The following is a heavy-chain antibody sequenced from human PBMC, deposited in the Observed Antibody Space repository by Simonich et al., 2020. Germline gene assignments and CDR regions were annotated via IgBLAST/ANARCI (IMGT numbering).Heavy chain of an antibody. CDR1: GFTFSSYS. J-gene: IGHJ6*02. CDR3: ARWIAVAGTGAYGMDV. D-gene: IGHD6-19*01. Sequence: EVQLVESGGGLVKPGGSLRLSCAASGFTFSSYSMNWVRQAPGKGLDWVSSISSRSSYIYYADSVKGRFTITRDNANNSLYLQMNSLRAEDTAVYYCARWIAVAGTGAYGMDVWGQGTTVTVSS. CDR2: ISSRSSYI. V-gene: IGHV3-21*01.